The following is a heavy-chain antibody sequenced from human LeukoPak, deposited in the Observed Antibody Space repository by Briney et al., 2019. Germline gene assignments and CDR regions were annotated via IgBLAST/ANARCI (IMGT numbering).Heavy chain of an antibody. CDR1: GGTFSSYA. CDR3: AREGNPFWSGYQRVVYAFDI. Sequence: GASVKVSCKASGGTFSSYAISWVRQAPGQGLEWMGGIIPIFGTANYAQKFQGRVTITADGSTSTAYMELCSLRSEDTAVYYCAREGNPFWSGYQRVVYAFDIWGQGTMVTVSS. D-gene: IGHD3-3*01. V-gene: IGHV1-69*13. CDR2: IIPIFGTA. J-gene: IGHJ3*02.